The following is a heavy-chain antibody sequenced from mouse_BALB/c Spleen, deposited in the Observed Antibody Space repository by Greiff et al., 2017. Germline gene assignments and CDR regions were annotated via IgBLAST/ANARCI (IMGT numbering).Heavy chain of an antibody. D-gene: IGHD2-1*01. CDR3: ASTHMSLYYFDY. Sequence: VQLQQSGAELVKPGASVKLSCTASGFNIKDTYMHWVKQRPEQGLEWIGRIDPANGNTKYDPKFQGKATITADTSSNTAYLQLSILTSEDTAVYYCASTHMSLYYFDYWGQGTTLTVSS. CDR2: IDPANGNT. V-gene: IGHV14-3*02. CDR1: GFNIKDTY. J-gene: IGHJ2*01.